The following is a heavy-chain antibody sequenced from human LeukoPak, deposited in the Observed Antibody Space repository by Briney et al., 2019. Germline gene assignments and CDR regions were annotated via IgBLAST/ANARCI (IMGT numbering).Heavy chain of an antibody. CDR3: ARAYSSSSGRDGSDI. CDR1: GFTLSSYS. V-gene: IGHV3-48*02. Sequence: GGSLRLSCVASGFTLSSYSMNWVRQAPGKGLEWVSYIGSSGSTVYYADSVKGRFTISRDNAKNSLYLQMNSLRDEDTAVYYCARAYSSSSGRDGSDIWGQGTTVVVSA. J-gene: IGHJ3*02. CDR2: IGSSGSTV. D-gene: IGHD6-6*01.